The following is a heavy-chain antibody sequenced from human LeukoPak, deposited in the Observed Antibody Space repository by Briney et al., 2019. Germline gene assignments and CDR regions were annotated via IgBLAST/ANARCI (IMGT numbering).Heavy chain of an antibody. CDR3: ARGYYGDYNFDY. CDR1: GGTFSSYA. CDR2: IIPIFGTA. D-gene: IGHD4-17*01. Sequence: GASVKVSCKASGGTFSSYAISWVRQAPGQGLEWMGGIIPIFGTANYAQKFQGRVTITADKSTSTAYVELSSLRSEDTAVYYCARGYYGDYNFDYWGQGTLVTVSS. J-gene: IGHJ4*02. V-gene: IGHV1-69*06.